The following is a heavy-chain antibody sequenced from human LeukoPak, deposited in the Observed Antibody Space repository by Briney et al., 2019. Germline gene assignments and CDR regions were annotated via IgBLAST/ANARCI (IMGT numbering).Heavy chain of an antibody. D-gene: IGHD3-16*01. CDR2: IYYSGST. CDR1: GGSISSYY. J-gene: IGHJ4*02. CDR3: ARSGGWLGDFDY. V-gene: IGHV4-59*01. Sequence: SETLSLTCTVSGGSISSYYWSWIRQPPGKGLEWIGYIYYSGSTNYNPSLKSRVTISVDTSKNQFSLKPSSVTAADTAVYYCARSGGWLGDFDYWGQGTLVTVSS.